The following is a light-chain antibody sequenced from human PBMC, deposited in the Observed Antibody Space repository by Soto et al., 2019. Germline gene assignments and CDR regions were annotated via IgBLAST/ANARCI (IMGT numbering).Light chain of an antibody. CDR1: QDIGGR. CDR3: LQVYSFTRT. CDR2: AAS. V-gene: IGKV1-12*01. J-gene: IGKJ1*01. Sequence: MQLTRSPSSVWASVGDRIPLMCRAIQDIGGRLAWFQQKPGKAPQYLIQAASILQSGVPSRFSGSGSGTEFILTINNLQTEDFASYFCLQVYSFTRTFGQRTKV.